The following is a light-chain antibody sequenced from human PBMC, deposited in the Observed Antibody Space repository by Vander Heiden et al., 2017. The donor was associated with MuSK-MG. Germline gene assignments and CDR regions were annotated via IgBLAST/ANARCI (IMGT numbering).Light chain of an antibody. Sequence: SYALTQPPSVSVSPGQTARITCSGDALPKQYAYWSQQKPGPAPVLVIYKDSERPSGIPERFSGTSSGTTVTLTTSGVQAEDEADYYCQSADSSGNYVVFGGGTKLTVL. CDR3: QSADSSGNYVV. CDR1: ALPKQY. V-gene: IGLV3-25*03. J-gene: IGLJ2*01. CDR2: KDS.